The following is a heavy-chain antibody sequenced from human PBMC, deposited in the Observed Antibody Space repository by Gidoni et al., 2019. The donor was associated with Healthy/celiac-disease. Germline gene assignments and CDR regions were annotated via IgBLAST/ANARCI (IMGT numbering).Heavy chain of an antibody. D-gene: IGHD3-10*01. CDR2: IGTAGDT. CDR3: ARSSGVAGPYYYYGMDV. J-gene: IGHJ6*02. CDR1: GFTFSSYD. V-gene: IGHV3-13*01. Sequence: EVQLVESGGGLVQPGGSLRLSCAAAGFTFSSYDMHWVRQATGKGLEWVSAIGTAGDTYYPGSVKGRFTISRENAKNSLYLQMNSLRAGDTAVYYCARSSGVAGPYYYYGMDVWGQGTTVTVSS.